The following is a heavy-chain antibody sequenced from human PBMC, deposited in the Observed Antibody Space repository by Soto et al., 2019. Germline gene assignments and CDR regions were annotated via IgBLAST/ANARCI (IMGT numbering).Heavy chain of an antibody. CDR1: GGSFSGYY. CDR2: INHSGST. V-gene: IGHV4-34*01. Sequence: QVQLQQWGAGLLKPSETLSLTCAVYGGSFSGYYWSWIRQPPWKGLEWIGEINHSGSTNYNPSLKSRVTISVDTSKNQFSLKLSSVTAADTAVYYCARAGWYYYYGMDVWGQGTTVTVSS. D-gene: IGHD6-19*01. J-gene: IGHJ6*02. CDR3: ARAGWYYYYGMDV.